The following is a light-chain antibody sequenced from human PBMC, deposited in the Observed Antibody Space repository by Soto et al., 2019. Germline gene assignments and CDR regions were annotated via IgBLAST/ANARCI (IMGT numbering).Light chain of an antibody. Sequence: EIVMTQSPATLSVSPGERATLSCRASQSISSDVAWYQQKPGQAPRLLIYGASTTATGIPARFSGSGSGKEFTLTISSLQSEDFAVYNCQQYNKWPRTFGQGTKVEIK. J-gene: IGKJ2*01. CDR3: QQYNKWPRT. CDR2: GAS. CDR1: QSISSD. V-gene: IGKV3-15*01.